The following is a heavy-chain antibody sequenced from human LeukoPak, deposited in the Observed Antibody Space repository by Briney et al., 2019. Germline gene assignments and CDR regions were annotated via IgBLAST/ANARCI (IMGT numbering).Heavy chain of an antibody. CDR2: INHSGST. Sequence: PSETLSLTCAVYGGSFSGYYWSWIRQPPGKGLEWIGEINHSGSTNYNPSLKSRVTISVDTSKNQFSLKLSSVTAADTAVYYCARGLGYCSSTSCFFQARMQYFDYWGQGTLVTVSS. D-gene: IGHD2-2*03. CDR1: GGSFSGYY. V-gene: IGHV4-34*01. CDR3: ARGLGYCSSTSCFFQARMQYFDY. J-gene: IGHJ4*02.